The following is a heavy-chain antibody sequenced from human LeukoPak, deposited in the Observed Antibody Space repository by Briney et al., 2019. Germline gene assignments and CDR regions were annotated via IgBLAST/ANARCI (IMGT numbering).Heavy chain of an antibody. CDR3: AREADYGDYSKSFYYMDV. V-gene: IGHV4-4*07. CDR2: IYTSENT. Sequence: PSETLSLTCTVSGGYIGSFYWSWIRQPAGKGLEWIGRIYTSENTEYNPSLKSRVTMSVDMSTSQFSLRLTSVTAADTAVYYCAREADYGDYSKSFYYMDVWGKGTTVTVSS. CDR1: GGYIGSFY. D-gene: IGHD4-17*01. J-gene: IGHJ6*03.